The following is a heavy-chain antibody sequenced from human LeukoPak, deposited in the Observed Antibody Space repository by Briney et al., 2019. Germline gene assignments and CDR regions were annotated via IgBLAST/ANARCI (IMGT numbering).Heavy chain of an antibody. Sequence: ASVKVSCKASGYTFTSYDITWVRQAPGQGLEWMGWINPNSGGTNYAQKFQGWVTMTRDTSISTAYMELSRLRSDDTAVYYCARGGIYSSSWYGFTDAFDIWGQGTMVTVSS. J-gene: IGHJ3*02. CDR2: INPNSGGT. D-gene: IGHD6-13*01. CDR1: GYTFTSYD. CDR3: ARGGIYSSSWYGFTDAFDI. V-gene: IGHV1-2*04.